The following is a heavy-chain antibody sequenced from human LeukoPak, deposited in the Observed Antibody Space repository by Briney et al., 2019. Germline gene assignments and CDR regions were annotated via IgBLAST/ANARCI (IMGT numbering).Heavy chain of an antibody. J-gene: IGHJ5*02. V-gene: IGHV3-30*03. CDR1: GFTFSSYG. D-gene: IGHD2-2*01. Sequence: GGSLRLSCAASGFTFSSYGMHWVRQAPGKGLEWVAVISYDGSNKYYADSVKGRFTISRDNSKNTLYPQMNSLRAEDTAVYYCSSTSPYLDPWGQGTLVTVSS. CDR2: ISYDGSNK. CDR3: SSTSPYLDP.